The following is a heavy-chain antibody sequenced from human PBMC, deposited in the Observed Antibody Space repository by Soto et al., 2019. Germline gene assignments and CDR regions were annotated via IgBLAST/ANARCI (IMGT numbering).Heavy chain of an antibody. Sequence: GESLKISCKGSGYSFTSYWIGWVRQMPGKGLEWMGIIYPGDSDTRYSPSFQGQVTISADKSISTAYLQWSSLKASDTAMYYCARLKGWDTAMGLPTRLYYYYGMDVWGQGTTVTVSS. V-gene: IGHV5-51*01. J-gene: IGHJ6*02. CDR2: IYPGDSDT. D-gene: IGHD5-18*01. CDR1: GYSFTSYW. CDR3: ARLKGWDTAMGLPTRLYYYYGMDV.